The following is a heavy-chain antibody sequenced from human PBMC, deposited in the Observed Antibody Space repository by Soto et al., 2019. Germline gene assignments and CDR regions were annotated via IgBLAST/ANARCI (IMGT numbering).Heavy chain of an antibody. CDR1: GFTFSSYA. D-gene: IGHD2-15*01. CDR3: ASDTLGYCSGGSCYENYFDY. V-gene: IGHV3-30-3*01. CDR2: ISYDGSNK. J-gene: IGHJ4*02. Sequence: GGSLRLSCAASGFTFSSYAMHWVRQAPGKGLEWVAVISYDGSNKYYADSVKGRFTISRDNSKNTLYLQMNSLRAEDTAVYYYASDTLGYCSGGSCYENYFDYWGQGTLVTVSS.